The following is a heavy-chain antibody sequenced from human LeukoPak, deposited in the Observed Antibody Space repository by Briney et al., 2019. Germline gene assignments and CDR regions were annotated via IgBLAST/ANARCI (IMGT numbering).Heavy chain of an antibody. CDR2: IYYSGNT. Sequence: SETLSLTCTVSGDSISSYYWSWIRQPPGKGLEWIGDIYYSGNTNYNPSLKSRDTISVDTSKNQFSLKLTSVTAADTAIYYCARPPRYCSGGSCWDSGGQGTLVTVSS. CDR1: GDSISSYY. D-gene: IGHD2-15*01. CDR3: ARPPRYCSGGSCWDS. V-gene: IGHV4-59*01. J-gene: IGHJ4*02.